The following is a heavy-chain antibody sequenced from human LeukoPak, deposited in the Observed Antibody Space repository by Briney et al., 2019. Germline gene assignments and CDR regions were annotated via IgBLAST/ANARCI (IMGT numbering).Heavy chain of an antibody. J-gene: IGHJ4*02. CDR1: GYTFTGYY. CDR3: ARGITMIVVAPGGY. V-gene: IGHV1-2*02. Sequence: ASVKVSCKASGYTFTGYYMHWVRQAPGQGLEWMGWINPNSGGTNYAQKVQGRVTTTRDTSISTAYMELSRLRSDDTAVYYCARGITMIVVAPGGYWGQGTLVTVSS. D-gene: IGHD3-22*01. CDR2: INPNSGGT.